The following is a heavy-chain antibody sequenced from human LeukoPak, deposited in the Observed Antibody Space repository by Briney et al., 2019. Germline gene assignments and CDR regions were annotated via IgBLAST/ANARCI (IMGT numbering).Heavy chain of an antibody. J-gene: IGHJ6*02. D-gene: IGHD2/OR15-2a*01. CDR1: GGSISIFY. Sequence: MSSETLSLTCTVSGGSISIFYWSWIRQPAGKGLDWIGRIHSSGSINHNPSLKSRVTLSVDTSKNQFSPKLTSVAAADTAVYYCARGTFKDGLDVWGQGTTATVSS. CDR2: IHSSGSI. V-gene: IGHV4-4*07. CDR3: ARGTFKDGLDV.